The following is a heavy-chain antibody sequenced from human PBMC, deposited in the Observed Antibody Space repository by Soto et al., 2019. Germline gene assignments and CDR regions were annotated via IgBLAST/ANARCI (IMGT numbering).Heavy chain of an antibody. CDR1: GYSINTHY. CDR2: IYYSGST. Sequence: SETLSLTCHVTGYSINTHYWSWIRQAPGKGLEWIGYIYYSGSTLYNPSLKRRVTISADTAKNQFSLRLTSLTAADTAVYYCASGWMAAFDNWGQGTLVTVSS. J-gene: IGHJ4*02. CDR3: ASGWMAAFDN. D-gene: IGHD2-2*03. V-gene: IGHV4-59*11.